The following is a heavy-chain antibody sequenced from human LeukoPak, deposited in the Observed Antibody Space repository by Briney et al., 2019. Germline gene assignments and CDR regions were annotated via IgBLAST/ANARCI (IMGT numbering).Heavy chain of an antibody. CDR2: ISGSGGST. Sequence: GGSLRLSCAASGFTFSSYGMSWVRQAPGKGLEWVSAISGSGGSTYYADSVKGRFTISRDNSKNTLYLQMNSLRAEDTAVYYCAKGRKMATMFYYFDYWGQGTLVTVSS. D-gene: IGHD5-24*01. V-gene: IGHV3-23*01. CDR3: AKGRKMATMFYYFDY. CDR1: GFTFSSYG. J-gene: IGHJ4*02.